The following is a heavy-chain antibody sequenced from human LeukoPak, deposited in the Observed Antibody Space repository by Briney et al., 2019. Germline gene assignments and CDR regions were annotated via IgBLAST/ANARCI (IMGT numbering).Heavy chain of an antibody. D-gene: IGHD3-9*01. Sequence: SETLSLTCTVSGYSISSGYYWGWIRQPPGKGLEWIGSIYHSGSTYYNPSLKSRVTISVDTSKNQFSLKLSSVTAADTAVYYCARGRSYDILTGPKRGNWFDPWGQGTLVTVSS. CDR3: ARGRSYDILTGPKRGNWFDP. CDR1: GYSISSGYY. J-gene: IGHJ5*02. V-gene: IGHV4-38-2*02. CDR2: IYHSGST.